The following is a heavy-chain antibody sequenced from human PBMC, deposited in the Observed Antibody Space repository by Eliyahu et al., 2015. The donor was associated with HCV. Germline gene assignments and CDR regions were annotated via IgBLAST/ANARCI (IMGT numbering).Heavy chain of an antibody. CDR1: GGTFSSYA. Sequence: EVKKPGSSVKVSCKASGGTFSSYAISWVRQAPGQGLECMGGIIPIFGTANYAQKFQGRVTITADESTSTAYMELSSLRSEDTAVYYCARDGERLYSGSYPPKYYFDYWGQGTLVTVSS. V-gene: IGHV1-69*01. D-gene: IGHD1-26*01. CDR2: IIPIFGTA. CDR3: ARDGERLYSGSYPPKYYFDY. J-gene: IGHJ4*02.